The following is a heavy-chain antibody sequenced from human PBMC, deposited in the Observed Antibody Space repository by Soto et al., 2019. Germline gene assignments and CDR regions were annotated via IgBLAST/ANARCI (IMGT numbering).Heavy chain of an antibody. Sequence: VQLLESGGGLVQPGGSLRLSCAASGFTFSNYAMSWVRQAPGKGLEWVSAINYSGTTTYNADSVKGRFTISRDNSENTLYLQMNSLRAEDTAAYYCEEEGDLHDFWSGYGFDVWGQGTTVTVSS. D-gene: IGHD3-3*01. CDR3: EEEGDLHDFWSGYGFDV. CDR2: INYSGTTT. CDR1: GFTFSNYA. J-gene: IGHJ6*02. V-gene: IGHV3-23*01.